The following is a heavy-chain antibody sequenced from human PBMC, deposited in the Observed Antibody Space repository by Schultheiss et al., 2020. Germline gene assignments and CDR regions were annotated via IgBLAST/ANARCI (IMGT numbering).Heavy chain of an antibody. CDR3: ARGRRKGSIDY. CDR1: GGSISSGGYY. Sequence: SQTLSLTCTVSGGSISSGGYYWSWIRQHPGKGLEWIGYIYYSGSTYYNPSLKSRVTISVDTSKNQFSLKLSSVTAADTAVYYCARGRRKGSIDYWGQGTLVTVSS. J-gene: IGHJ4*02. V-gene: IGHV4-31*03. CDR2: IYYSGST.